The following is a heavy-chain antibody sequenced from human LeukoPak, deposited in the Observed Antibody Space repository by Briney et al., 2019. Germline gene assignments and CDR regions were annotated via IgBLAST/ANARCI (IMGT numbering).Heavy chain of an antibody. J-gene: IGHJ6*03. Sequence: SDTLSLTCTVSGGSVRRGNYYWTWIRQPAGSGLEWIGRIYTSGTTDYNPSLRTRVTISVDASRNQFSLNLSSVTAADTAVYYCARWSGSVTARNYYYYMDVWGEGTTVTVSS. V-gene: IGHV4-61*02. CDR2: IYTSGTT. CDR1: GGSVRRGNYY. CDR3: ARWSGSVTARNYYYYMDV. D-gene: IGHD6-6*01.